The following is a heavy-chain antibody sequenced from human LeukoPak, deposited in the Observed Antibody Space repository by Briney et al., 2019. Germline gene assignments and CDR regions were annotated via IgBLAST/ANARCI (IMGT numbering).Heavy chain of an antibody. V-gene: IGHV4-31*03. Sequence: PSQTLSLTCTDSGGSISSGGYYWSWIRQYPGKGLEWIGYIYYSGSTYYNPSLKSRVTISVDTSKNQFSLKLSSVTAADTAVYYCARDQGPAAIGGYWGQGTLVTVSS. D-gene: IGHD2-2*01. J-gene: IGHJ4*02. CDR1: GGSISSGGYY. CDR2: IYYSGST. CDR3: ARDQGPAAIGGY.